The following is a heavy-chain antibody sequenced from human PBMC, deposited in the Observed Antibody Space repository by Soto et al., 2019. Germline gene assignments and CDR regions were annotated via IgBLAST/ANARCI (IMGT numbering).Heavy chain of an antibody. J-gene: IGHJ6*02. V-gene: IGHV4-34*01. D-gene: IGHD3-3*01. Sequence: SETLSLTCAVYGGSFSGYYWSWIRQPPGKGLEWIGEINHSGSTNYNPSLKSRVTMSVDTSKNQFSLKLSSVTAADTAVYYCARDRFAAYGMDVWGQGTTVTVSS. CDR3: ARDRFAAYGMDV. CDR1: GGSFSGYY. CDR2: INHSGST.